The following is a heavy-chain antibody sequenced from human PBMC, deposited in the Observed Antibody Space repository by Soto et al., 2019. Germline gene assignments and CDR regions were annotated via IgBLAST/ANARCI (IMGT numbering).Heavy chain of an antibody. CDR1: GGSISTYY. D-gene: IGHD6-13*01. CDR2: VYYTGSA. V-gene: IGHV4-59*01. CDR3: ARGLGDAAGTRFDS. Sequence: SETLSLTCSVSGGSISTYYWTWIRQPPGKGLEWIAYVYYTGSATYNPSLKSRVTISVDTSKDQISLQVTSLTAADTAVYYCARGLGDAAGTRFDSWGQGTLVTVS. J-gene: IGHJ4*02.